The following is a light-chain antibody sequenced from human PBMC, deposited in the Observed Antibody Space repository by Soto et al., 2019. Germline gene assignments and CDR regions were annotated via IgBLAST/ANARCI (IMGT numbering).Light chain of an antibody. J-gene: IGLJ1*01. CDR1: NIGSKR. CDR2: YDS. CDR3: QVWDITTDHYV. Sequence: SYELTQPPSVSVAPEKTARITCGGNNIGSKRVHWYRQKQGQAPVLVIYYDSDRPSGIPERFSGSNSGNTATLTISRVEAGDEADYYCQVWDITTDHYVFGTGTKVTVL. V-gene: IGLV3-21*04.